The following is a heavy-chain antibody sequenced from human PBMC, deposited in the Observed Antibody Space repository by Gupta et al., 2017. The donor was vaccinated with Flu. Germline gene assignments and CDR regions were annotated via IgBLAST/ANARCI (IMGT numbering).Heavy chain of an antibody. J-gene: IGHJ4*02. CDR3: ARSSNSWTTYYVDL. D-gene: IGHD2-2*01. CDR1: SSYG. V-gene: IGHV3-30*19. CDR2: ISYDGSDK. Sequence: SSYGMHWVRQAPGKGLEWVAVISYDGSDKFYADSGKGRFAVSRDNAMNTVYLQMGSLRTDDTALYYCARSSNSWTTYYVDLWGQGTQVTVSP.